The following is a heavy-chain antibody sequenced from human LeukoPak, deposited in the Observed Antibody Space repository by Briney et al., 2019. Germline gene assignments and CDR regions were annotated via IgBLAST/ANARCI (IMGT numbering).Heavy chain of an antibody. CDR1: GFTFNNYA. V-gene: IGHV3-23*01. D-gene: IGHD3-10*01. CDR3: AWSLWFGEFPGAGGFDY. J-gene: IGHJ4*02. Sequence: GGSLRLSCAASGFTFNNYAMNWVRQAPGKGLEWVSGISDSGGTTYYADSVKGRFTISRDNSKHTLYLQMNTLRAEDTAVYYCAWSLWFGEFPGAGGFDYWGQGTLVTVSS. CDR2: ISDSGGTT.